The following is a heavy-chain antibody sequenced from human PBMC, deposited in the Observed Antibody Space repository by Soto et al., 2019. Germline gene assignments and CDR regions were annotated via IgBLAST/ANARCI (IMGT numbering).Heavy chain of an antibody. Sequence: AASVKVSCKASGYTFNDYYIHWVRQAPGQGLEWMGWINPHSSATKYAQKFQGWVTMTRDTSMNTAYMEVSRLSSDDTAVFYCARVERWNFFYLDTWGQGTLVTVSS. CDR3: ARVERWNFFYLDT. CDR2: INPHSSAT. D-gene: IGHD1-7*01. V-gene: IGHV1-2*04. J-gene: IGHJ5*02. CDR1: GYTFNDYY.